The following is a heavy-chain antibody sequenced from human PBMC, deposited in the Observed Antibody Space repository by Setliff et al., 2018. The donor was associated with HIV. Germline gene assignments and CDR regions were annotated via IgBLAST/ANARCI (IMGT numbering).Heavy chain of an antibody. CDR1: GFTFSNFA. CDR2: ISSSSSYI. D-gene: IGHD2-15*01. J-gene: IGHJ4*02. Sequence: GGSLRLSCTASGFTFSNFAITWVRQAPGKGLEWVSSISSSSSYIYYADSVKGRFTISRDNAKNSLYLQMNSLTVEDTAVYYCARDLTTTTPFDLWGPGTLVTVSS. V-gene: IGHV3-21*01. CDR3: ARDLTTTTPFDL.